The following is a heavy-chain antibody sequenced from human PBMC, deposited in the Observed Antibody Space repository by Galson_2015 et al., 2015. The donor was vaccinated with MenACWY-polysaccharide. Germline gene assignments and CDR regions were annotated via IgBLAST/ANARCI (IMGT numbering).Heavy chain of an antibody. Sequence: SLRLSCATSGFTFSGSAILWVRQASGKGLEWVGYIRSKAKDYATAYAESVKGRFTISRDESKNTACLQMDSLKTEDTAVYYCTRQGDVIDYWGQGTLVTVSS. D-gene: IGHD3-16*01. V-gene: IGHV3-73*01. CDR3: TRQGDVIDY. CDR1: GFTFSGSA. J-gene: IGHJ4*02. CDR2: IRSKAKDYAT.